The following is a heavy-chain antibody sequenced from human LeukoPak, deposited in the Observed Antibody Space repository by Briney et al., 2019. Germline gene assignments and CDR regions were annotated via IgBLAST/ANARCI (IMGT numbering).Heavy chain of an antibody. Sequence: GGSLRLSCSSSGFTVSSHYMSWVRQAPGKGLEWVSVIYSGGSTSYADSVKGRFTISRDNSKNMLYLQMNSLRAEDTAVYYCARDMTEMGIIGEVWGQGTLVTVSS. D-gene: IGHD5-24*01. CDR3: ARDMTEMGIIGEV. J-gene: IGHJ4*02. CDR1: GFTVSSHY. V-gene: IGHV3-53*01. CDR2: IYSGGST.